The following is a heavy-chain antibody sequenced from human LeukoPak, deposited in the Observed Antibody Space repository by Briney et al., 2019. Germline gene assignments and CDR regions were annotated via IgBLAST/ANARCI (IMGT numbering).Heavy chain of an antibody. CDR2: ISSSSSTI. V-gene: IGHV3-48*01. CDR3: ARLMRWLPTYFDY. D-gene: IGHD5-24*01. CDR1: GFTFSSYS. J-gene: IGHJ4*02. Sequence: GGSLRLSCAASGFTFSSYSMNWVRQAPGKGLEWVSYISSSSSTIYYADSVKGRFTISRDNAKNSLYLQMNSLRAEDTAVYYCARLMRWLPTYFDYWGQGTLVTVSS.